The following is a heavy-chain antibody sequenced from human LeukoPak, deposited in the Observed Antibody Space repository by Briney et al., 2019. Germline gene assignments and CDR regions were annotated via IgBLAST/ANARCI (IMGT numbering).Heavy chain of an antibody. CDR2: IYTSGST. D-gene: IGHD2-2*02. CDR1: GGSISSYY. CDR3: ARSYCSSTSCYTGLDY. Sequence: SETLSLTCTVSGGSISSYYWSWIRQPAGKGLEWIGRIYTSGSTNYNPSLKSRVTMSVDTSKNQFSLKLSSVTAADTAVYYCARSYCSSTSCYTGLDYWGQGTLVTVSS. J-gene: IGHJ4*02. V-gene: IGHV4-4*07.